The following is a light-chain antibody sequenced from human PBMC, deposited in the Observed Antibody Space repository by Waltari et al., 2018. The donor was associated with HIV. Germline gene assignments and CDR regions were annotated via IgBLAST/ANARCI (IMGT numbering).Light chain of an antibody. CDR2: GTS. CDR1: QSVGSTY. CDR3: QQYGSSPLT. J-gene: IGKJ4*01. V-gene: IGKV3-20*01. Sequence: EIVLTQSPGTLSLTSGERATLSCRASQSVGSTYLAWYQQKPGQAPRLLMYGTSSRATGTPDRFSGSVSGTDFTLTISRLEPEDVAVYYCQQYGSSPLTFGGGTKVEIK.